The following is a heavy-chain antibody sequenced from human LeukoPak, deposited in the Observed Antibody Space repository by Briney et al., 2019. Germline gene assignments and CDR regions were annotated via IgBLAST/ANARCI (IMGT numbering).Heavy chain of an antibody. V-gene: IGHV4-4*07. Sequence: SETLSLTCSVSGVSISGYYWIWIRQSAEKGLEWIGRIYSSGSTNYNPSLKSRVTISVDTSKNQFSLKLSSVTAADTAVYYCARDGAGGGYDIFDYWGQGTLVTVSS. J-gene: IGHJ4*02. CDR3: ARDGAGGGYDIFDY. CDR1: GVSISGYY. CDR2: IYSSGST. D-gene: IGHD5-12*01.